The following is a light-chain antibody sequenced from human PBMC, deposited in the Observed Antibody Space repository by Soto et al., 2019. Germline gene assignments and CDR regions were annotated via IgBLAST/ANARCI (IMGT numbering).Light chain of an antibody. CDR1: QTISTW. CDR3: QQSETYPLT. V-gene: IGKV1-5*01. CDR2: DAS. J-gene: IGKJ5*01. Sequence: DIPMTQSPSTLSASVGDRVTIPCRASQTISTWLAWYQHKPGKAPNLLIYDASTLMSGVPSRFSGSGSGTEFTLTISSLQPGDFATYYCQQSETYPLTFGQGTRLEIK.